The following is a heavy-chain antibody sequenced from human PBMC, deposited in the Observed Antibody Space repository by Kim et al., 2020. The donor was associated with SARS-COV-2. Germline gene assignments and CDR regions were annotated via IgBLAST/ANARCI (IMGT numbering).Heavy chain of an antibody. J-gene: IGHJ4*02. CDR3: ARAKVLLPRRDYFDY. V-gene: IGHV4-39*07. D-gene: IGHD3-10*01. Sequence: PTLKSRVTISVDTSKNPFSLKLSSVTAADTAVYYCARAKVLLPRRDYFDYWGQGTLVTVSS.